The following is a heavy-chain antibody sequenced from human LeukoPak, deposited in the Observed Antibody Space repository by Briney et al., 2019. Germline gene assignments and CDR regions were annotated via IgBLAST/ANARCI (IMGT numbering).Heavy chain of an antibody. V-gene: IGHV4-4*09. J-gene: IGHJ4*02. CDR3: ATSHEAKTAPYDL. CDR1: GASISSYC. CDR2: IYTNGRS. D-gene: IGHD2-21*01. Sequence: SETLSLTCTVSGASISSYCWSWVRQSPGKGLEWIAYIYTNGRSDYNTSLKSRVTMSLDTSKNQLSMELRFLTAADTAVYYCATSHEAKTAPYDLWGQGTLVTVSS.